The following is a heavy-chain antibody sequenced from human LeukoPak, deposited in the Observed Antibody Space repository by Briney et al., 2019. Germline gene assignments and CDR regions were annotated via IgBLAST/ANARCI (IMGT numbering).Heavy chain of an antibody. Sequence: SETLSLTCTVSGGSISSYYWSWIRQPPGKGLEWIGNIHYSGSTNYNPSLKSRVTISVDTSKNQFSLKLSSVTAADTAVYYCARVKKLWYIGDYYYMDVWGKGTTVTVSS. V-gene: IGHV4-59*12. D-gene: IGHD5-18*01. CDR3: ARVKKLWYIGDYYYMDV. CDR1: GGSISSYY. CDR2: IHYSGST. J-gene: IGHJ6*03.